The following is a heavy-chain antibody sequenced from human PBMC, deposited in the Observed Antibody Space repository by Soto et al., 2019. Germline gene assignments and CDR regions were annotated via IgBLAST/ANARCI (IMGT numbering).Heavy chain of an antibody. D-gene: IGHD3-10*01. V-gene: IGHV2-5*01. J-gene: IGHJ5*02. Sequence: SGPTAGEPTQTLALTCSFSGFSLTTGVGVGWIRQPPGKALEWLAIIYWNDEKLYNPSLKTRLTITKDTSKNQVVLTVTDMDPVDTATYYCAHRVNMARGPYNYFGPWGQGTLVTVSS. CDR1: GFSLTTGVG. CDR3: AHRVNMARGPYNYFGP. CDR2: IYWNDEK.